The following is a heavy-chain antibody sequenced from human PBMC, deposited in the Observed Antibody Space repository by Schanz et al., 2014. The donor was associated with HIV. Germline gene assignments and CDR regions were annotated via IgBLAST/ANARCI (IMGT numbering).Heavy chain of an antibody. J-gene: IGHJ3*02. CDR3: ARGIVGATPAFDI. Sequence: QVQLVQSGAEVKKPGASVKVSCKAPGHPFTGYYIHWVRQAPGQGLEWMGWINPNSGGTNYAQKCQGRVTMTRDTSISTAYMELSRLRSDDTAVYYCARGIVGATPAFDIWGQGTMVTVSS. CDR2: INPNSGGT. D-gene: IGHD1-26*01. CDR1: GHPFTGYY. V-gene: IGHV1-2*02.